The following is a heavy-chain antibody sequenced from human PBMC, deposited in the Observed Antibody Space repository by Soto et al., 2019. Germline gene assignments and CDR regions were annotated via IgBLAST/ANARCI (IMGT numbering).Heavy chain of an antibody. CDR1: GGTFSSYA. Sequence: QVQLVQSGAEVKKPGSPVKVSGKASGGTFSSYAISWVRQAPGQGLEWMGGILPIFGTANYARKFQGRVTITADRSTSTAYMELSSLRSEDTAVYYCARASTLTVHCGSVSCPRMDVWGQGTTVTVSS. V-gene: IGHV1-69*06. J-gene: IGHJ6*02. D-gene: IGHD2-2*01. CDR2: ILPIFGTA. CDR3: ARASTLTVHCGSVSCPRMDV.